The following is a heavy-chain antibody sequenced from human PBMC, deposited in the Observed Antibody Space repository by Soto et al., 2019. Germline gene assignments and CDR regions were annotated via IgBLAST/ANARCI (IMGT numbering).Heavy chain of an antibody. D-gene: IGHD6-13*01. CDR2: ISGSGGST. CDR3: AKDLRGIAAAGTFDY. CDR1: GFPFSSYA. Sequence: GGSLRLSCAASGFPFSSYAMSWVRQAPGKGLEWVSAISGSGGSTYYADSVKGRFTISRDNSKNTLYLQVNSLRAEDTAVYYCAKDLRGIAAAGTFDYWGQGTLVTVSS. J-gene: IGHJ4*02. V-gene: IGHV3-23*01.